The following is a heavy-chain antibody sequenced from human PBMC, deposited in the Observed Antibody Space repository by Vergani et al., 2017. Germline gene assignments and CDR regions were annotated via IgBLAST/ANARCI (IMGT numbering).Heavy chain of an antibody. CDR3: ARVESRLDLGFDP. CDR1: GYTFTGYY. J-gene: IGHJ5*02. Sequence: QVQLVQSGAEVKKPGASVKVSCKASGYTFTGYYMHWVRQAPGQGLEWMGWISAYNGNTNYAQKLQGRVTMTTDTSTSTAYMELRILRSNDTAVYYCARVESRLDLGFDPWGQGTLVTVSS. V-gene: IGHV1-18*04. D-gene: IGHD3-16*01. CDR2: ISAYNGNT.